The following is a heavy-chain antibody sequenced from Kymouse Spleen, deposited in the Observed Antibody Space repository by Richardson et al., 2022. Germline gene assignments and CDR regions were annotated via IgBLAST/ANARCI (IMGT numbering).Heavy chain of an antibody. J-gene: IGHJ3*02. D-gene: IGHD6-13*01. CDR2: ISWNSGSI. CDR3: AKAIASGYSSSWYESAFDI. Sequence: EVQLVESGGGLVQPGRSLRLSCAASGFTFDDYAMHWVRQAPGKGLEWVSGISWNSGSIGYADSVKGRFTISRDNAKNSLYLQMNSLRAEDTALYYCAKAIASGYSSSWYESAFDIWGQGTMVTVSS. CDR1: GFTFDDYA. V-gene: IGHV3-9*01.